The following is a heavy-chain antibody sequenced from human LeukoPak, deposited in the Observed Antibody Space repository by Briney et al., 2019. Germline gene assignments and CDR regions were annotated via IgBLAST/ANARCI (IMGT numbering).Heavy chain of an antibody. D-gene: IGHD6-19*01. CDR1: GFTFSGYW. CDR3: AREDSTGGPLLQWPRDYYYYGMDV. CDR2: IKQDGSEK. J-gene: IGHJ6*02. Sequence: GGSLRLSCAASGFTFSGYWMSWVRQAPGKGLEWVANIKQDGSEKYYVDSVKGRFTISRDNAKNSLYLQMNSLRAEDTAVYYCAREDSTGGPLLQWPRDYYYYGMDVWGQGTTVTVSS. V-gene: IGHV3-7*01.